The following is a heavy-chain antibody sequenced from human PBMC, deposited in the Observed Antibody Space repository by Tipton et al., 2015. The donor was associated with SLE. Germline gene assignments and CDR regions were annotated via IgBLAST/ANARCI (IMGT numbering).Heavy chain of an antibody. J-gene: IGHJ3*01. D-gene: IGHD3-10*01. CDR2: VYYTGST. CDR3: ARPDTLVQDAFDV. CDR1: GGSISNSDYY. Sequence: TLSLTCTVSGGSISNSDYYWGWLRQPPGKTLAWIGSVYYTGSTYSNLSLKSRITMSVDTSKNQFSLKLTSVTAADTAVYYCARPDTLVQDAFDVWGQGTMVTVSS. V-gene: IGHV4-39*01.